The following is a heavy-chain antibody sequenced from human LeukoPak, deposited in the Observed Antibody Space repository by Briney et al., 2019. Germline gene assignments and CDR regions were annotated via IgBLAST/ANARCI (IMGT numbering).Heavy chain of an antibody. Sequence: ASVKVSCKACGGTFSSYAISWVRQAPGQGLEWMGGIIPIFGTANYAQKFQGRVTITADESTSTAYMELSSLRSEDTAVYYCARVGYYYYYMDVWGKGTTVTVSS. CDR1: GGTFSSYA. J-gene: IGHJ6*03. CDR3: ARVGYYYYYMDV. CDR2: IIPIFGTA. V-gene: IGHV1-69*13.